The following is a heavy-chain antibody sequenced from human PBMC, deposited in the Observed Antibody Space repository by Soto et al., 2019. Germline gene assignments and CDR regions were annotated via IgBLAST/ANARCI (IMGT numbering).Heavy chain of an antibody. CDR2: ISYDGSNK. Sequence: GSLRLSCAASGFPFSSYGMHSVRQARGKGLEWVAVISYDGSNKYYADSVKGRFTISRDNSKNTLYLQMNSLRAEDTAVYYCARDIGYYYDSSGSLDYWGQGTLVTVSS. J-gene: IGHJ4*02. CDR1: GFPFSSYG. V-gene: IGHV3-30*19. D-gene: IGHD3-22*01. CDR3: ARDIGYYYDSSGSLDY.